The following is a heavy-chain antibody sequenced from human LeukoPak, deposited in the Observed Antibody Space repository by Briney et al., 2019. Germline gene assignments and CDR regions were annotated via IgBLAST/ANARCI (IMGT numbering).Heavy chain of an antibody. Sequence: SETLSLTCAVSGYSISSGYYWGWIRQPPGKGLEWIGIIYHSGSTYYNPSLKSRVTISVDTSKNQFSLKLSSVTAADTAVYYCARTHYDYGDYEGFDYWGQGTLVTVSS. V-gene: IGHV4-38-2*01. CDR2: IYHSGST. CDR1: GYSISSGYY. CDR3: ARTHYDYGDYEGFDY. J-gene: IGHJ4*02. D-gene: IGHD4-17*01.